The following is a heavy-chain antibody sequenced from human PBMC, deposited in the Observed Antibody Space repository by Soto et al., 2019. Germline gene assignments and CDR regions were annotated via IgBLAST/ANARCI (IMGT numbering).Heavy chain of an antibody. J-gene: IGHJ4*02. CDR3: ARGHWTQTLADYYLDS. V-gene: IGHV1-3*04. CDR1: GFTFTGSS. D-gene: IGHD1-1*01. Sequence: ASVKVSCKASGFTFTGSSIHWVRQAPGQNLQWLGWIDTNNGRTKYSQRFQGRVTISRDTSASTAYMELNSLKSEDTAVYYCARGHWTQTLADYYLDSWAQGTLVTVSS. CDR2: IDTNNGRT.